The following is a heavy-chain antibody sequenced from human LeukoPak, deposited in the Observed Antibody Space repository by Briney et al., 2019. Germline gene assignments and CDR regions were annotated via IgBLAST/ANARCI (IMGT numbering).Heavy chain of an antibody. J-gene: IGHJ4*02. Sequence: ASVKVSCKASGYTFTGYYMYWVRQAPGQGLEWMGWINPNSGGTNYAQKFQGWVTMTRDTSISTAYMELSRLRSDDTAVYYCARGGEGYSFFFDYWGQGTLVTVSS. CDR3: ARGGEGYSFFFDY. CDR1: GYTFTGYY. D-gene: IGHD3-16*02. V-gene: IGHV1-2*04. CDR2: INPNSGGT.